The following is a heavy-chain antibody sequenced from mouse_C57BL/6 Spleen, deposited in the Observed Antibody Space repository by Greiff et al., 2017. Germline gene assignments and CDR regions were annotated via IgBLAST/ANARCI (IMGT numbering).Heavy chain of an antibody. CDR3: ARGDYGDDEAWFAY. CDR1: GYTFTSYW. V-gene: IGHV1-64*01. D-gene: IGHD2-2*01. J-gene: IGHJ3*01. Sequence: QVQLQQSGAELVKPGASVKLSCKASGYTFTSYWMHWVKQRPGQGLEWIGMIHPNSGSTNYNEKFKSKATLTVDKSSSTAYMQLSSLTSEDAAVYYGARGDYGDDEAWFAYWGQGTLVTVSA. CDR2: IHPNSGST.